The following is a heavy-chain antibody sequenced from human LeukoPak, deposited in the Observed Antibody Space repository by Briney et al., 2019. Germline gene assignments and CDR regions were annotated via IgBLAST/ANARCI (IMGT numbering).Heavy chain of an antibody. CDR2: IIPIFGTA. CDR3: ATGYGSGSYYKTFISDLDY. D-gene: IGHD3-10*01. V-gene: IGHV1-69*05. J-gene: IGHJ4*02. CDR1: GGTFSSYA. Sequence: SVKVSCKASGGTFSSYAISWVRQAPGQGLEWMGGIIPIFGTANYAQKFQGRVTITTDESTSTAYMELSSLRSEDTAVYYCATGYGSGSYYKTFISDLDYWGQGTLVTVSS.